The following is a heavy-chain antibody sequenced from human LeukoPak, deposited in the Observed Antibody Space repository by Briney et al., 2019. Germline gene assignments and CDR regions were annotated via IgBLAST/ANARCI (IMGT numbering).Heavy chain of an antibody. CDR1: GGSISSYH. J-gene: IGHJ4*02. CDR2: IYYSGST. V-gene: IGHV4-59*12. Sequence: SETLSLTCTVSGGSISSYHWSWIRQPPGKGLEWIGYIYYSGSTNYNPSLKSRVTISVDTSRNQFSLKLSSVTAADTAVYYCARGASTFPFDYWGQGTLVTVSS. CDR3: ARGASTFPFDY. D-gene: IGHD3-16*01.